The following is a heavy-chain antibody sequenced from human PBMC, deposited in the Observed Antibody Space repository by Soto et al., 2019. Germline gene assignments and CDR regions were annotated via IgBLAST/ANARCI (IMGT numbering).Heavy chain of an antibody. V-gene: IGHV3-53*04. Sequence: GGSLRLSCAASGFTVSNNYMIWVRQAPGKGLEWVSVIYSGGSTYYADSVKGRFTISRYNSKTPLYLQMNSLRAEDTAVYYCARDLTGTTGNAFDIWGQGTMVTVSS. CDR3: ARDLTGTTGNAFDI. D-gene: IGHD1-20*01. CDR1: GFTVSNNY. J-gene: IGHJ3*02. CDR2: IYSGGST.